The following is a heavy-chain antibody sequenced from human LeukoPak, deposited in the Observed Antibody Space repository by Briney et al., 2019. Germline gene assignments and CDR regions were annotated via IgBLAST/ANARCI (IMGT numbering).Heavy chain of an antibody. V-gene: IGHV3-49*04. CDR3: TRAQHFDY. J-gene: IGHJ4*02. D-gene: IGHD6-13*01. CDR1: GFTFGDYP. Sequence: GGSLRLSCAASGFTFGDYPMTWVRQAPGKGLEWVGFIRIKAYGGTTEYAASVKGRFTILRDDSKSIADLQMNNLKTEDTAVYYCTRAQHFDYWGQGTLVTASS. CDR2: IRIKAYGGTT.